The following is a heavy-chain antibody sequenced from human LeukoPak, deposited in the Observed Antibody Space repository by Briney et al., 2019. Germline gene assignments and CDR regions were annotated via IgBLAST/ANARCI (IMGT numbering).Heavy chain of an antibody. D-gene: IGHD3-16*02. Sequence: GASVKVSCKASGGTFSSYAISWVRQAPGQGLEWMGRIIPILGIANYAQKFQGRVTITADKSTSTAYMELSSLRFEDTAVYYCASSFTSLNWFDPWGQGTLVTVSS. J-gene: IGHJ5*02. CDR1: GGTFSSYA. V-gene: IGHV1-69*04. CDR3: ASSFTSLNWFDP. CDR2: IIPILGIA.